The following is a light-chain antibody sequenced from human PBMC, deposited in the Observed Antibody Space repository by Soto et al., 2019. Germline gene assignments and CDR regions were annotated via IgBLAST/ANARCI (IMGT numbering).Light chain of an antibody. CDR1: SSDVGGYNY. V-gene: IGLV2-14*01. J-gene: IGLJ2*01. CDR3: SSYTSSSTPYVV. CDR2: EVN. Sequence: QSALTQPASVSGSHGQSITISCTGTSSDVGGYNYVSWYQQHPGKAPKLIIYEVNNRPSGVSNRFSGSKSGSTASLTISGLQAEDEADYYCSSYTSSSTPYVVLGGGTTLTVL.